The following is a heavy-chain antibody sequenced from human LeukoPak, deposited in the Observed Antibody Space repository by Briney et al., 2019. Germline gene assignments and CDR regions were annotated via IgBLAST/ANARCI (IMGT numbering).Heavy chain of an antibody. J-gene: IGHJ4*02. CDR3: ARRHGTYYYGSGSFDY. CDR2: INHSGST. Sequence: SETLSLTCAVYGGSFSGYYWSWLRQPPGKGLEWIGEINHSGSTNYNPSLKSRVTISVDTSKNQFPLKLSSVTAADTAVYYCARRHGTYYYGSGSFDYWGQGTLVTVSS. CDR1: GGSFSGYY. V-gene: IGHV4-34*01. D-gene: IGHD3-10*01.